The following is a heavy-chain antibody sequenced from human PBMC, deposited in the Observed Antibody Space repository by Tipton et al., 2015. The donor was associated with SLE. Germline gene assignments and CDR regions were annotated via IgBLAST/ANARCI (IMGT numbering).Heavy chain of an antibody. J-gene: IGHJ4*02. Sequence: TLSLTCTVSGGSISSSSYYWGWIRQPAGKGLEWIGRIYTSGSTNYNPSLKSRVTMSVDTSKNRFSLKLSSVTAADTAVYYCARDNLAVTGNFDYWGQGTLVTVSS. V-gene: IGHV4-61*02. CDR2: IYTSGST. CDR1: GGSISSSSYY. D-gene: IGHD2-21*02. CDR3: ARDNLAVTGNFDY.